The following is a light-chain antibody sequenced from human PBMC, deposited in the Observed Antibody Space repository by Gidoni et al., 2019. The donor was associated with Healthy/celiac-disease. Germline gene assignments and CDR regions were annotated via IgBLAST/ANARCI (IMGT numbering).Light chain of an antibody. J-gene: IGLJ1*01. CDR3: YSAADNNRV. V-gene: IGLV3-27*01. CDR1: VLAKKY. Sequence: SYELTQPSSVSVSPGQTARITCSGDVLAKKYARWFQQKPGQAPVLVIYKDSERPSGIPARFSGSSSGTTVTLTISGAQVEDEADYYCYSAADNNRVFGTGTKVTVL. CDR2: KDS.